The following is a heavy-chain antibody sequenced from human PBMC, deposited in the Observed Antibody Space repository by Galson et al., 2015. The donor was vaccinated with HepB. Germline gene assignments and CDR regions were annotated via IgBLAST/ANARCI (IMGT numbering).Heavy chain of an antibody. CDR2: INAGNGNT. Sequence: SVKVSCKASGYTFTSYAMHWVRQAPGQRLEWMGWINAGNGNTKYSQKFQGRVTITRDTSASTAYMELSSLRSEDTAVYYCARVTIFGENWFDPWGQGTLVTVSS. CDR1: GYTFTSYA. J-gene: IGHJ5*02. D-gene: IGHD3-3*01. CDR3: ARVTIFGENWFDP. V-gene: IGHV1-3*01.